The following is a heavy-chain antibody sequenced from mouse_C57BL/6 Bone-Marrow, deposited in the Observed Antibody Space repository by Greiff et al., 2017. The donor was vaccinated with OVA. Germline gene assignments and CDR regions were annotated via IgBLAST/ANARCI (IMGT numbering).Heavy chain of an antibody. CDR1: GYSITSGYY. J-gene: IGHJ3*01. D-gene: IGHD1-1*01. Sequence: ESGPGLVKPSQSLSLTCSVAGYSITSGYYWNWIRQFPGNKLEWMGYISYDGSNNYNPSLKNRISITRDTSKNQFFLKLNSVTTEDTATYYCAREDTTVGAYWGQGTLVTVSA. CDR3: AREDTTVGAY. V-gene: IGHV3-6*01. CDR2: ISYDGSN.